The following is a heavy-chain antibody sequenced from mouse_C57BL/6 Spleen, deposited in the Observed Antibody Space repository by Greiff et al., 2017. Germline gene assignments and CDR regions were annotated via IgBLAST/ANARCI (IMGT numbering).Heavy chain of an antibody. Sequence: EVKLVESGGGLVQPGGSLSLSCAASGFTFTDYYMSWVRQPPGKALEWLGFIRNKANGYTTEYSASVKGRFTISRDNSQSILYLQMNALRAEDSATYYCARYYGWYFDVWGTGTTVTVSS. V-gene: IGHV7-3*01. D-gene: IGHD1-1*01. CDR3: ARYYGWYFDV. J-gene: IGHJ1*03. CDR2: IRNKANGYTT. CDR1: GFTFTDYY.